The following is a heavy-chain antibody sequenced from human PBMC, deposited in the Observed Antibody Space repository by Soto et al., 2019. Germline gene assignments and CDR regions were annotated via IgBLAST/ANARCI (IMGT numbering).Heavy chain of an antibody. Sequence: QVQLVESGGGVVQPGTSLRLSCAASGFTFSHYGIHWVRQAPGKGLEWVGLSWSGGRGEDCADSVRGRFTISRDYSKTTVYLQMNSLRVEDTAVYYCAKDDDTSSHFSLLDFRSQGTLVTVSS. CDR1: GFTFSHYG. D-gene: IGHD3-22*01. CDR2: SWSGGRGE. CDR3: AKDDDTSSHFSLLDF. V-gene: IGHV3-33*06. J-gene: IGHJ4*02.